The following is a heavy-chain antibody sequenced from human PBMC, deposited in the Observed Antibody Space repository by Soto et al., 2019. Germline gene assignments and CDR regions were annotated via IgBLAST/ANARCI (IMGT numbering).Heavy chain of an antibody. D-gene: IGHD2-2*01. CDR2: IYTSGST. CDR3: ARASMPKAHFDY. Sequence: SETLSLTCTVSGGSISSYYWSWIRQPAGKGLEWIGRIYTSGSTNYNPSLKSRVTMSVDTSKNQFSLKLSSVTAADTALYFCARASMPKAHFDYWGQGTLVTVSS. V-gene: IGHV4-4*07. J-gene: IGHJ4*02. CDR1: GGSISSYY.